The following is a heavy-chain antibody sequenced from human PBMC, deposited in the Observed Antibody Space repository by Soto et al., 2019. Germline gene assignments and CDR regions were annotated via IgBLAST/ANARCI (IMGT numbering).Heavy chain of an antibody. V-gene: IGHV2-5*01. Sequence: IGASVGWIRHPPGKALEWLAHIYWNDDKRYSPSLRSRLTISKDTSKNQVVLTFTNMDPADTGTYYCVHRLDVPGLAFDPWGQGTLVTVSS. J-gene: IGHJ5*02. D-gene: IGHD3-10*02. CDR3: VHRLDVPGLAFDP. CDR1: IGAS. CDR2: IYWNDDK.